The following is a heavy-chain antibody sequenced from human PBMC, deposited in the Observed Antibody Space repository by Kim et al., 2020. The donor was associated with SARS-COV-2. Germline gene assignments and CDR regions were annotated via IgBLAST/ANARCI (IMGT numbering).Heavy chain of an antibody. CDR3: APGLGAVAGTNGADY. V-gene: IGHV1-2*06. Sequence: ASVKVSCKASGYTFTGYYMHWVRQAPGQGLECMGRINPNSGGTNYAQKFQGRVTMTRDTSISTAYMELSRLRSDDTAVYYCAPGLGAVAGTNGADYWGQGTLVTVSS. CDR1: GYTFTGYY. CDR2: INPNSGGT. J-gene: IGHJ4*02. D-gene: IGHD6-19*01.